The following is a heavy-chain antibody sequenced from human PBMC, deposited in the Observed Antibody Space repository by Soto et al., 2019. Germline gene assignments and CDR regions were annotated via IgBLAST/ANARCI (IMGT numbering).Heavy chain of an antibody. D-gene: IGHD3-10*01. V-gene: IGHV1-69*13. J-gene: IGHJ4*02. CDR3: AREPQGFGELLP. Sequence: SVKVSCKASGVTFRSYAISWVRQAPGQGLEWMGGIIPMFGTAKYALKFQGRVTITADESTITAYMEMSSLRSEDTAVYYCAREPQGFGELLPWGQGTLVTVSS. CDR1: GVTFRSYA. CDR2: IIPMFGTA.